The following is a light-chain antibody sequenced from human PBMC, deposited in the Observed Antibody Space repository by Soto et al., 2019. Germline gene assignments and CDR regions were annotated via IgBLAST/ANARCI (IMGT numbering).Light chain of an antibody. CDR2: DAS. V-gene: IGKV3-11*01. CDR1: QSVSSY. Sequence: EIVLTQCPATLSLSPGEGATLSCRASQSVSSYLAWYQQKPGQAPRLLIYDASNRATGIPARFSGSGSGTDFTLTISSLEPEDFAVYYCQQRSNWPPLTFGGGTKVDIK. J-gene: IGKJ4*01. CDR3: QQRSNWPPLT.